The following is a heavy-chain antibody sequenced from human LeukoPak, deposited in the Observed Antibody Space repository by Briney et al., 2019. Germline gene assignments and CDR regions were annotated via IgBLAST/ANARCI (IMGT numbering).Heavy chain of an antibody. D-gene: IGHD4-17*01. CDR3: AKTTVTSEEYFYYYMDV. J-gene: IGHJ6*03. CDR2: IITYNGNT. CDR1: KYTFTGYD. V-gene: IGHV1-18*01. Sequence: VRLSCTPYKYTFTGYDRRRVEQAPGQGLEWMRCIITYNGNTYYSQKLQGRVTMTTDTSTSTAYMELRSLRSDDTAVYYCAKTTVTSEEYFYYYMDVWGKGTTVTVSS.